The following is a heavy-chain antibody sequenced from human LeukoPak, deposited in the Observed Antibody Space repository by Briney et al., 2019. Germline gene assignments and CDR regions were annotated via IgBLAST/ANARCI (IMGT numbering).Heavy chain of an antibody. CDR1: GFTFSSNA. Sequence: GGSLRLSCAASGFTFSSNAMIWVRQAPGKGLEWVSSISDSGTRTYYADSVKGRFTISRDNSKGTLYLQMNSLRAEDTAVHYCASGGTVTRIDYWGQGTLVTVSS. J-gene: IGHJ4*02. CDR3: ASGGTVTRIDY. D-gene: IGHD4-17*01. CDR2: ISDSGTRT. V-gene: IGHV3-23*01.